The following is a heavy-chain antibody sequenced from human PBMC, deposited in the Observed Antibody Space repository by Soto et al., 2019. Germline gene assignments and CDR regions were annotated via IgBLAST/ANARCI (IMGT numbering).Heavy chain of an antibody. J-gene: IGHJ4*02. CDR2: ISSSGSTI. CDR3: ARGEGGDGYSITN. V-gene: IGHV3-48*03. CDR1: GFTFSSYE. Sequence: PGGSLRLSCAASGFTFSSYEMNWVRQAPGKGLEWVSYISSSGSTIYYADSVKGRFTISRDNAKNSLYLQMNSLRAEDTAVYYCARGEGGDGYSITNWGQGTLVTVSS. D-gene: IGHD2-21*01.